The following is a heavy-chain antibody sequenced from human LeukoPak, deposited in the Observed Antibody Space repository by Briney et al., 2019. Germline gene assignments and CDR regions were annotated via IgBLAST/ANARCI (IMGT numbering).Heavy chain of an antibody. Sequence: GGSLRLSCAASGFSFGSHAMHWVRQAPGKGLEWVSAISGSGGSTYYADSVKGRFTISRDNSKNTLYLQMNSLRAEDTAVYYCAKDLGGYFDYWGQGTLVTVSS. CDR1: GFSFGSHA. V-gene: IGHV3-23*01. D-gene: IGHD3-16*01. J-gene: IGHJ4*02. CDR2: ISGSGGST. CDR3: AKDLGGYFDY.